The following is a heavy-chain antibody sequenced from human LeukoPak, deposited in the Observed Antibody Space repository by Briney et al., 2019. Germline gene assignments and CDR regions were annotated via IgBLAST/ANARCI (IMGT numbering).Heavy chain of an antibody. D-gene: IGHD4-11*01. CDR3: ARGHTVSSENYFDY. CDR1: GGSFSGYY. V-gene: IGHV4-34*01. J-gene: IGHJ4*02. Sequence: SETLSLTCAVYGGSFSGYYWSWLRQPPGKGLEWIGEINHSGSTNYNPSLKSRVTISVDTSKNQFFLKLSSVTAADTAVYYCARGHTVSSENYFDYWGQGTLVTVSS. CDR2: INHSGST.